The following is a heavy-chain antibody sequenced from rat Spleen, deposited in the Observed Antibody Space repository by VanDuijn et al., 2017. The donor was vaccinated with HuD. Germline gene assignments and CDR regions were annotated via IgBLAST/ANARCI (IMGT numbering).Heavy chain of an antibody. Sequence: QVQLKESGPGLVQPSQTLSLTCTVSGFSLISYAVNWVRQPPGKGLEWMGGIWGDGSTKYNSVLKSRLSISRDTSKSQVLLKMNNLQTEDTAMYFCARPGYPGDYWGQGVMVTVSS. V-gene: IGHV2S61*01. CDR2: IWGDGST. CDR1: GFSLISYA. J-gene: IGHJ2*01. CDR3: ARPGYPGDY. D-gene: IGHD1-4*01.